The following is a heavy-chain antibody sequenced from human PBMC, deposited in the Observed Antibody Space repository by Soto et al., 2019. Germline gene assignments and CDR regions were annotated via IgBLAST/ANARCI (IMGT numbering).Heavy chain of an antibody. D-gene: IGHD3-16*02. CDR1: GFTVSSNY. CDR3: ARDGGKWLSFDAFDI. V-gene: IGHV3-66*01. J-gene: IGHJ3*02. CDR2: IYSGGST. Sequence: EVQLVESGGGLVQPGGSLRLSCAASGFTVSSNYMSWVRQAPGKGLEWVSVIYSGGSTYYADSVKGRFTISRDNSKNTLYLQMNSLRAEDTAVYYCARDGGKWLSFDAFDIWGQGTMVTVSS.